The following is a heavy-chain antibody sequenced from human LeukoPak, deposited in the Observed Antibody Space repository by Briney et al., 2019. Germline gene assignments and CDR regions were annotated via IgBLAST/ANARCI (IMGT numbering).Heavy chain of an antibody. V-gene: IGHV3-30*18. J-gene: IGHJ4*02. Sequence: GGSLRLSCAASGFTFSDYGIHWVRQAPGKGLEWVAVISYDGSYKFYADSVKGRFTISRDNSKGTLYLQMNSLRAEDTAVYYCAKDRYSGLNTIDYWGQGTLVTVSS. CDR2: ISYDGSYK. CDR3: AKDRYSGLNTIDY. D-gene: IGHD6-13*01. CDR1: GFTFSDYG.